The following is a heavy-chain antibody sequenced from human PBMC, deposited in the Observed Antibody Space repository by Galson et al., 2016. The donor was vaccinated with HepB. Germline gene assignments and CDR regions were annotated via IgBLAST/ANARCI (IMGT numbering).Heavy chain of an antibody. CDR1: RFTFSSYV. CDR3: AKASEVADFDY. J-gene: IGHJ4*02. Sequence: SLRLSCAASRFTFSSYVMNWVRQTPGKGLEGVSTISGRGSNSYYADSVKGRFTTSRDNSKHTLYLQMNSLRAEDTAVYYCAKASEVADFDYWGQGTLVTVSS. V-gene: IGHV3-23*01. CDR2: ISGRGSNS.